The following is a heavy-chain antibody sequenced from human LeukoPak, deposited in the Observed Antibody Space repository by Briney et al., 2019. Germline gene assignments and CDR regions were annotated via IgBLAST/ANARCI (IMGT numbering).Heavy chain of an antibody. J-gene: IGHJ4*02. CDR1: GGSISSSSYY. CDR2: IYSSGST. D-gene: IGHD4-23*01. CDR3: ARGGKATVVTM. Sequence: DPSETLSLTCTVSGGSISSSSYYWSWTRQPAGKGLEWIGRIYSSGSTNYNPSLKSRVSMSVDTSKNQFSLKLTSVTAADTAVYYCARGGKATVVTMWGQGILVTVSS. V-gene: IGHV4-61*02.